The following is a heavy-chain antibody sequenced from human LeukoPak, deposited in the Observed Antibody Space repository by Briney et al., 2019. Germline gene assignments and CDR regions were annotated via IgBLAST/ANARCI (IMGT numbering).Heavy chain of an antibody. J-gene: IGHJ3*02. V-gene: IGHV1-69*02. CDR3: ARTQGRDNAFDI. CDR1: GYTFTGYY. Sequence: GASVKVSCKASGYTFTGYYMHWVRQAPGQGLEWMGRIIPILGIANYAQKFQGRVTITADKSTSTAYMELSSLRSEDTAVYYCARTQGRDNAFDIWGQGTMVTVSS. CDR2: IIPILGIA. D-gene: IGHD3-10*01.